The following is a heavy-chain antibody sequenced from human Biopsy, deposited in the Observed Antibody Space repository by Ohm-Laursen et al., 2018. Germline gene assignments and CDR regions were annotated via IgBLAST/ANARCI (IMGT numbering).Heavy chain of an antibody. CDR1: GDSISSYY. CDR3: ARDRGYYSDRTVPGYFDL. Sequence: GTLSLTCTVSGDSISSYYWSWIRQPPGKGLEGIGYVYYTGSTDYNPSLQSRVTISVDTSKNLFFLRLRSVTPADTAIYYCARDRGYYSDRTVPGYFDLWGRGTLVTVSS. D-gene: IGHD3-22*01. V-gene: IGHV4-59*01. J-gene: IGHJ2*01. CDR2: VYYTGST.